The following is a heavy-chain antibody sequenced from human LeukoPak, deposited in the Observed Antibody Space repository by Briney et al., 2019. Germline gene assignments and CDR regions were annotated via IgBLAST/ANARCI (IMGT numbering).Heavy chain of an antibody. CDR3: AKDSSSSAFRHDYYYGMDV. CDR1: GFTFDDYA. D-gene: IGHD6-6*01. CDR2: ISWNSGSI. V-gene: IGHV3-9*01. J-gene: IGHJ6*02. Sequence: GRSLRLSCAASGFTFDDYAMHWVRQAPGKGLEWVSGISWNSGSIGYADSVKGRFTISRDNAKNSLYLQMNSLRAEDTALYYCAKDSSSSAFRHDYYYGMDVWGQGTTVTVSS.